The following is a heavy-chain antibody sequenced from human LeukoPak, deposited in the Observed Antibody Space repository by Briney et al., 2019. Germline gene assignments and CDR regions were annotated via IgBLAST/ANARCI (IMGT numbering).Heavy chain of an antibody. J-gene: IGHJ4*02. CDR2: INSDGSST. V-gene: IGHV3-74*01. Sequence: GGSLRLSCAASGFTFSSYWMHWVRQAPGKGLVWVSRINSDGSSTSCADSVKGRFTISRDNAKNTLYLQMNSLRAEDTAVYYCAKKVHYYGSGSYEAYWGQGTLVTVSS. CDR3: AKKVHYYGSGSYEAY. CDR1: GFTFSSYW. D-gene: IGHD3-10*01.